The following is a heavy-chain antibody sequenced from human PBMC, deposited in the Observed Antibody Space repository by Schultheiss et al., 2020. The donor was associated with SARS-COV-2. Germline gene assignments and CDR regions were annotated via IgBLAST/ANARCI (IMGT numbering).Heavy chain of an antibody. Sequence: GESLKISCAASGFTFSSYAMSWVRQAPGKGLEWVANIKQDGSEKYYVDSVKGRFTISRDNAKNSLYLQMNSLRAEDTAVYYCAREYSSGWVYYYYYGMDVWGQGTTVTVSS. J-gene: IGHJ6*02. V-gene: IGHV3-7*01. CDR2: IKQDGSEK. CDR3: AREYSSGWVYYYYYGMDV. CDR1: GFTFSSYA. D-gene: IGHD6-19*01.